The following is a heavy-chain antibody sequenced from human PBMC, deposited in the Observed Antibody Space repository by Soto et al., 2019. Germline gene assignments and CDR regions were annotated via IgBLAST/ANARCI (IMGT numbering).Heavy chain of an antibody. CDR1: GYTFTSYA. CDR3: AMVDLYVTPTPQDV. V-gene: IGHV1-18*01. J-gene: IGHJ6*02. Sequence: ASVKVSCKASGYTFTSYAMHWVRQAPGQRLEWLGWISPYTGNTYYATKVQGRLTLTTDTSTSTAFMDLGSLTSADTAVYYCAMVDLYVTPTPQDVWGQGTTVTVSS. D-gene: IGHD3-16*01. CDR2: ISPYTGNT.